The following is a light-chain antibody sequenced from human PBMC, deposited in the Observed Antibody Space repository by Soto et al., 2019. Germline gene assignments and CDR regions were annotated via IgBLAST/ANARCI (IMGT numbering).Light chain of an antibody. CDR3: QQANSFPRT. V-gene: IGKV1D-12*01. J-gene: IGKJ5*01. CDR2: AAS. CDR1: QGISNW. Sequence: DLQMTQSPSSVSASVGERVTITCRASQGISNWLAWYQQKPGEAPKLLIYAASSLQGGVPTRFSGSGSGTDFTLTISSLQPEDFATYYCQQANSFPRTFGQGTRLEIK.